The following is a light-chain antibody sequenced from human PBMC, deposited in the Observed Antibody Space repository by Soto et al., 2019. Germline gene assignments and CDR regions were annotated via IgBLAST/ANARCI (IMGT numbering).Light chain of an antibody. J-gene: IGKJ1*01. CDR3: QQYNIYSPRNP. CDR1: QSISSW. CDR2: KAS. V-gene: IGKV1-5*03. Sequence: DIQMTQSPSTLSASVGDRVTITCRASQSISSWLAWYQQKPGKAPTLLIYKASYLESGVPSRFSGSGSGTEFTLTISSLQPDDFATYYCQQYNIYSPRNPFGQGTKVDIK.